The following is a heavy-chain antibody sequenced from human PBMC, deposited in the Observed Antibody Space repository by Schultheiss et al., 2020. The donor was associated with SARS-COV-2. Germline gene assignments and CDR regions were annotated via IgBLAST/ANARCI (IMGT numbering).Heavy chain of an antibody. Sequence: GGSLRLSCAASRFRFSSFGMHWVRQAPGKGLEWVAIISYDGSNKYYADSVKGRFTISRDNSKNTLYLQMNSLRAEDTAVYYCVRDRSWWTPYNCFDLWGRGTLVTVSS. D-gene: IGHD2-15*01. V-gene: IGHV3-30*03. CDR2: ISYDGSNK. CDR1: RFRFSSFG. J-gene: IGHJ5*02. CDR3: VRDRSWWTPYNCFDL.